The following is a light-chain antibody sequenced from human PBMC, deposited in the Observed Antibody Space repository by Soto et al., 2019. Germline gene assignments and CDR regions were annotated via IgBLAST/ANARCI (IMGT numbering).Light chain of an antibody. CDR1: QRVTRS. V-gene: IGKV3-11*01. J-gene: IGKJ2*01. CDR3: QQRSNWPPMYT. Sequence: EIVLTQSPETLSLSPGERATLSCRASQRVTRSIAWYQQKPGQAPRLLIYDASNRATGIPARFSGSGSGTDFTLTISSLEPEDFAVYYCQQRSNWPPMYTFGQGTKLEIK. CDR2: DAS.